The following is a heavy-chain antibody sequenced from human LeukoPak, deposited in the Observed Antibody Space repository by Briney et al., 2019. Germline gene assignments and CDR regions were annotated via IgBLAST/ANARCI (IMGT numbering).Heavy chain of an antibody. D-gene: IGHD6-13*01. V-gene: IGHV4-34*01. CDR2: INHSGST. J-gene: IGHJ4*02. CDR3: ARSIAAAGTFDY. Sequence: SETLSLTCAVYGGSFSGYYWSWIRQPPGKGLEWIGEINHSGSTNYTPSLKSRVTISVDTSKNQFSLKLSSVTAADTAVYYCARSIAAAGTFDYWGQGALVTVSS. CDR1: GGSFSGYY.